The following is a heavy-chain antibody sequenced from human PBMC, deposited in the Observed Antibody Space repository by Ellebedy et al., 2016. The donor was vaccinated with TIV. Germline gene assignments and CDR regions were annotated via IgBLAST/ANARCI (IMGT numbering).Heavy chain of an antibody. CDR2: ICGSGGST. CDR3: AKEVLLWFGELPGDGMDV. D-gene: IGHD3-10*01. Sequence: GGSLRLSCAASGFTFSSYAMSWVRQAPGKGLEWVSAICGSGGSTYYADSVKGRFTISRDNSKNTLYLQMNSLRAEDTAVYYCAKEVLLWFGELPGDGMDVWGQGTTVTVSS. V-gene: IGHV3-23*01. CDR1: GFTFSSYA. J-gene: IGHJ6*02.